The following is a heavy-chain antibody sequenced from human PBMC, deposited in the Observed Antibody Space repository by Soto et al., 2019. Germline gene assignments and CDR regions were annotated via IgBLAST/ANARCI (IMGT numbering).Heavy chain of an antibody. Sequence: QVQLVQSGAEVKKPGSSVKVSCKASGGTFSSYAISWVRQAPGQGLEWMGGIIPIFGTANYAQKFQGRVTITADESTRTAYMELSSLRSEDTAVYYCTRGDSSGYYYYYYYGMDVWGQGTTVTVSS. CDR2: IIPIFGTA. CDR3: TRGDSSGYYYYYYYGMDV. D-gene: IGHD3-22*01. V-gene: IGHV1-69*01. CDR1: GGTFSSYA. J-gene: IGHJ6*02.